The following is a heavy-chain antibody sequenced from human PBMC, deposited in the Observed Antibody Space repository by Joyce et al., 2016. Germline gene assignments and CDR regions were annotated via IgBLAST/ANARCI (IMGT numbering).Heavy chain of an antibody. J-gene: IGHJ6*03. CDR3: ARATSYYFYYYMDV. CDR1: GFTFNTYS. V-gene: IGHV3-48*01. CDR2: ISSSSNTI. Sequence: EVQLVESGGGLVQPGGSLRLSCAASGFTFNTYSMNWVRQAPGKGLGWVSYISSSSNTIYDVDSVKGRFTISRDNAKNSLYLQMNSLRAEDTAVYFCARATSYYFYYYMDVWGKGTTVTVSS.